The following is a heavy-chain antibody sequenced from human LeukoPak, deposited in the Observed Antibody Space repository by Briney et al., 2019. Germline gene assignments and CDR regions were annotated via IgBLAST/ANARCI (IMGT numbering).Heavy chain of an antibody. CDR2: IYSGGST. J-gene: IGHJ4*02. CDR1: GFTVSSNF. D-gene: IGHD6-19*01. CDR3: ARDNPNSSGYC. V-gene: IGHV3-66*01. Sequence: GGSLRLSCAASGFTVSSNFMTWVRQAPGKGLVWVSVIYSGGSTYYADSVKGRFTISRDNSKNTLYLQMNSLRADDTAVYYCARDNPNSSGYCWGQGTLVSVSS.